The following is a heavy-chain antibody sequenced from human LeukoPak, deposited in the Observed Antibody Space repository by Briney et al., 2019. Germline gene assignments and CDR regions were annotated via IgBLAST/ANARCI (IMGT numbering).Heavy chain of an antibody. CDR3: ARHRSSWLINY. CDR1: GFTFNSYA. CDR2: ISDSGGNT. Sequence: GGSLRLSCAASGFTFNSYAMSWVRQAPWERLQWVSGISDSGGNTYYADSVRGRFTISRDNPKNTLYLQMNSLRAEDTAVYYCARHRSSWLINYWGQGTLVTVSS. J-gene: IGHJ4*02. V-gene: IGHV3-23*01. D-gene: IGHD6-6*01.